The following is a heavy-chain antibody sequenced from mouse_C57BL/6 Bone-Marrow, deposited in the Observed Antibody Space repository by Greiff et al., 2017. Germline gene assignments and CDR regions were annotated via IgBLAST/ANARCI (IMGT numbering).Heavy chain of an antibody. CDR2: IYPGDGDT. Sequence: VQRVESGPELVKPGASVKISCKASGYAFSSSWMNWVKQRPGKGLEWIGRIYPGDGDTNSNGKFKGKATLTADKSSSTAYMQLSSLTSEDSAVYFCAREGLRGYWGQGTTLTVSS. D-gene: IGHD2-4*01. V-gene: IGHV1-82*01. CDR3: AREGLRGY. J-gene: IGHJ2*01. CDR1: GYAFSSSW.